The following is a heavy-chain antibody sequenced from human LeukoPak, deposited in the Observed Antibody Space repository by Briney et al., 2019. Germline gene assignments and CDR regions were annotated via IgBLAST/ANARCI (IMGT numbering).Heavy chain of an antibody. D-gene: IGHD3-22*01. J-gene: IGHJ3*02. V-gene: IGHV1-18*01. CDR3: ARGDYYDSSGYYYPDAFDI. Sequence: ASVKVSCQASGYAFTTYGISWVRQAPGQGREWMGWISAYNGNTNYAQKFQGRVTMTTDTSTSTAYMELRSLRSDDTAVYYCARGDYYDSSGYYYPDAFDIWGQGTMVTVSS. CDR1: GYAFTTYG. CDR2: ISAYNGNT.